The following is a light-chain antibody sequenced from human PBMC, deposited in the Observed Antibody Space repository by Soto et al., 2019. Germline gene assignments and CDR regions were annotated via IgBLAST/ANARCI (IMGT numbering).Light chain of an antibody. Sequence: QSVLTQPPSVSAVLGQKVTISCSGSSSNIGNNYVPWYQLLPGTAPKLLIYDNNKRPSGIPDRFSGSKSGTSATLGITGLQTGDEADYYCGTWDSSLSTFVFGTGTKLTVL. CDR3: GTWDSSLSTFV. V-gene: IGLV1-51*01. J-gene: IGLJ1*01. CDR1: SSNIGNNY. CDR2: DNN.